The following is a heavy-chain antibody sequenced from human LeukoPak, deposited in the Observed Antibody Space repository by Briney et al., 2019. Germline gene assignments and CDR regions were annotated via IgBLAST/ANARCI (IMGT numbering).Heavy chain of an antibody. J-gene: IGHJ4*02. CDR1: GYTFTSYA. D-gene: IGHD6-19*01. Sequence: ASVKVSCKASGYTFTSYAMHWVRQAPGQRLEWMGWINAGNGNTKYSQKFQGRVTITRDTSASTAYMELSSLRSEDTAVYYCARVAYSSGWYFFDYWGQGALVTVSS. CDR3: ARVAYSSGWYFFDY. V-gene: IGHV1-3*01. CDR2: INAGNGNT.